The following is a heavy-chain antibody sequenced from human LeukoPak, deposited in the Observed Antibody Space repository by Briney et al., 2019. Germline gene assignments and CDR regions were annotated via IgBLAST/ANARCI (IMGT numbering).Heavy chain of an antibody. CDR3: ARVNI. J-gene: IGHJ4*02. Sequence: GGSLRLSCAASGFTFSSYGMHWVRQAPGKGLEWVAVISYDGSNKYYADSVKGRFTISRDNSKNTLYLQMNSLRAEDTAVYYCARVNIWGQGTLVTVSS. V-gene: IGHV3-30*03. CDR1: GFTFSSYG. CDR2: ISYDGSNK.